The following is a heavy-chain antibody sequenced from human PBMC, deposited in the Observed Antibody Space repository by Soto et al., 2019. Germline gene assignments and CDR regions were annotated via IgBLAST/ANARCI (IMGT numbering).Heavy chain of an antibody. V-gene: IGHV4-34*01. D-gene: IGHD6-19*01. J-gene: IGHJ5*02. CDR2: INHSGSS. Sequence: QVQLQQWGAGLLKPSETLSLTCAVYGGSFSGYYWSWIRQPPGKGLEWIGEINHSGSSNYNPSLKSRVTISINTSKNQFSLKLSSVTAADTAMYYCARGVSVYSSGPWGQGTLVTVSS. CDR3: ARGVSVYSSGP. CDR1: GGSFSGYY.